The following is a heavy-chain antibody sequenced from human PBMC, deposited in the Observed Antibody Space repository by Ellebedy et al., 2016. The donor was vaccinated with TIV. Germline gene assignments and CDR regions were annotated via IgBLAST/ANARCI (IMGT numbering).Heavy chain of an antibody. CDR2: ISDNGITT. Sequence: GGSLRLSCSVSGFTFSSYAMHWVRQAPGKGLQYVAAISDNGITTDYAGSVGGRFTISRDNSKTTLYLQMRSLRPEDTAVYYCVKAWHSNSWYSNWFDPWGQGTLVIVSS. CDR3: VKAWHSNSWYSNWFDP. J-gene: IGHJ5*02. CDR1: GFTFSSYA. D-gene: IGHD6-13*01. V-gene: IGHV3-64D*09.